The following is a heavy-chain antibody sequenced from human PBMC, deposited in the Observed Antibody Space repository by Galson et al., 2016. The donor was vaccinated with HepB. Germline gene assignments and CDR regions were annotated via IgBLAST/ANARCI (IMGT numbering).Heavy chain of an antibody. CDR1: GFTFNYYA. CDR2: ISFDGNNK. J-gene: IGHJ4*02. Sequence: SLRLSCAASGFTFNYYAMHWVRQAPGKGLEWVALISFDGNNKYYGDSVKGRFTTSRDNSKNTLYLQMSSLIPEDTAVYYCAKTRRKGSGSYGVDYWGQGTLVTVSS. D-gene: IGHD3-10*01. V-gene: IGHV3-30*18. CDR3: AKTRRKGSGSYGVDY.